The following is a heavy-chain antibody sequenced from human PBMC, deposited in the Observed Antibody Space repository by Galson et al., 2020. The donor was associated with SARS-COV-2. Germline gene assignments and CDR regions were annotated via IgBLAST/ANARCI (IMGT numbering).Heavy chain of an antibody. D-gene: IGHD1-7*01. CDR2: IDTSDSYT. Sequence: HGESLKISCKGSGYSFTSYWISWVRQMPGKGLEWMGRIDTSDSYTKYSPSFQGHVTISADKSISPAYLQWSSLKASDTAMYYCARHLDLGLHYYMDVWGKGTTVTVSS. CDR1: GYSFTSYW. J-gene: IGHJ6*03. CDR3: ARHLDLGLHYYMDV. V-gene: IGHV5-10-1*01.